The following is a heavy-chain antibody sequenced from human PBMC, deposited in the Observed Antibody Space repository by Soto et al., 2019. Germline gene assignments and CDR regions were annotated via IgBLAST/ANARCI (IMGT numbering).Heavy chain of an antibody. Sequence: ASVKVSCKASGYTFTSYGISWVRQAPGQGLEWMGWISAYNGNTNYAQKLQGRVTMTTDTSTSTAYMELRSLRSDDTAVYYCAXTVTGSYDSSGYYSSFDYWGQGTRVTVSS. CDR1: GYTFTSYG. J-gene: IGHJ4*02. V-gene: IGHV1-18*01. CDR3: AXTVTGSYDSSGYYSSFDY. D-gene: IGHD3-22*01. CDR2: ISAYNGNT.